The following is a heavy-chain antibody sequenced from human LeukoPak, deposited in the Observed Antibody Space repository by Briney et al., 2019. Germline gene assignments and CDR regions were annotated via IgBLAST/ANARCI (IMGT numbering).Heavy chain of an antibody. J-gene: IGHJ5*02. V-gene: IGHV1-18*01. CDR2: ISAYNGNT. D-gene: IGHD4-11*01. CDR1: GYTFTSYG. CDR3: ARDPTPTVTTMPGWFDP. Sequence: ASVKVSCKASGYTFTSYGISWVRQAPGRGLEWMGWISAYNGNTNYAQKLQGRVTMTRDTSTSTVYMELSSLRSEDTAVYYCARDPTPTVTTMPGWFDPWGQGTLVTVSS.